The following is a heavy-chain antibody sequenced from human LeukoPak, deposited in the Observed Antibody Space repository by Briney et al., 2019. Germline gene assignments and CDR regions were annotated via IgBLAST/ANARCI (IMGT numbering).Heavy chain of an antibody. D-gene: IGHD4-17*01. Sequence: SETLSLTCAVSGGSIINSNWWSWVRQPPGKGLEWIGEIDHSGSTSYNPSLKSRVTMSVDRSQNQFSLRLSTVTAADTAVYYCARTRLRRKDAFDIWGQGTMVTVSS. CDR2: IDHSGST. CDR3: ARTRLRRKDAFDI. CDR1: GGSIINSNW. V-gene: IGHV4-4*02. J-gene: IGHJ3*02.